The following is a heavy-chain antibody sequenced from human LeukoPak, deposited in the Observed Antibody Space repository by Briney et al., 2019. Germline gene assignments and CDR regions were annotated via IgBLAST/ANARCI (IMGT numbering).Heavy chain of an antibody. CDR3: ARDHYYDSSGYSTYFDY. D-gene: IGHD3-22*01. CDR2: INSDGSST. V-gene: IGHV3-74*01. J-gene: IGHJ4*02. CDR1: GFTFRSYW. Sequence: GGSLRLSCAASGFTFRSYWMHWVRQAPGKGLVWVSRINSDGSSTIYAGSVKGRFTISRDNAKNTLYLQMNSLRAEDTAVYYCARDHYYDSSGYSTYFDYWGQGTLVTVSS.